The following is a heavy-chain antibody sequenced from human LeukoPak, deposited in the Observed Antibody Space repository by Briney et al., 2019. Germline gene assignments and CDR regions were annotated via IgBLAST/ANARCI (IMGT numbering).Heavy chain of an antibody. J-gene: IGHJ4*02. Sequence: SETLSLTCTVSGGSISSGGYYWSWIRQPPGKVLEWIGYIYHSGSTYYNPSLKSRVTISVDRSKNQFSLKLSSVTAADTAVYYCARDYYDSTGYYYALWGQGTLVTVSS. CDR1: GGSISSGGYY. V-gene: IGHV4-30-2*01. D-gene: IGHD3-22*01. CDR3: ARDYYDSTGYYYAL. CDR2: IYHSGST.